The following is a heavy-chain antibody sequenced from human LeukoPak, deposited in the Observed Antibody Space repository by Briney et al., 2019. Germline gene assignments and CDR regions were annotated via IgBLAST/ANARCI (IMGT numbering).Heavy chain of an antibody. Sequence: ASVQVSCKASGYTFTTFALIWVRQAAGQGLEWMGWINTNTGNPAYAQGFTGRFVFSLDTSVSTAYLQISSLKAEDTAVYYCARVGPLNGDYPDYWGQGTLVTVSS. V-gene: IGHV7-4-1*02. D-gene: IGHD4-17*01. CDR3: ARVGPLNGDYPDY. CDR2: INTNTGNP. J-gene: IGHJ4*02. CDR1: GYTFTTFA.